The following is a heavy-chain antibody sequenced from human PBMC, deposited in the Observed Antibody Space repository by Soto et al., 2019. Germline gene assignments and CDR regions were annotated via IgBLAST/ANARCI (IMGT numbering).Heavy chain of an antibody. J-gene: IGHJ6*02. Sequence: SETLSLTCTVSGGSISSGDYYWSWIRQPPGKGLEWIGNVYSSGGAKYNPSAKRRVSISEDTSKNQFSLHLSTVPAADTAVYYCTRDGDGRITTNPYYYYRIDVWGPGITVTVSS. CDR3: TRDGDGRITTNPYYYYRIDV. CDR1: GGSISSGDYY. D-gene: IGHD2-21*02. CDR2: VYSSGGA. V-gene: IGHV4-61*08.